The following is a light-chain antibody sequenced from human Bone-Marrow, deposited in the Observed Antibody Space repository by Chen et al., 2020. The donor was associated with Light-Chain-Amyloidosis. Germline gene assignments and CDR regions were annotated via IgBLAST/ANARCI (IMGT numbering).Light chain of an antibody. V-gene: IGKV3-20*01. CDR2: GSS. Sequence: EIVLTQSPGTLSLSPGEGANLSCRASQTISSNYLTWYQQKFGQAPRLLIYGSSSRATGLPDRFTGIGSGTDFTLTINRLEPEDFAMYYCQQYGTSPLTFGGGTKVEIK. J-gene: IGKJ4*01. CDR3: QQYGTSPLT. CDR1: QTISSNY.